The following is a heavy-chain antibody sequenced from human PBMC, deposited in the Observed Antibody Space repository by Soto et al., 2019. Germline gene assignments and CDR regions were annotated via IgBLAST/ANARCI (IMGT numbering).Heavy chain of an antibody. Sequence: QVQLQESGPGLVKPSQTLSLTCTVPGGSISSGGYYWTWIRQHPGKGLEWIGYNYYSGITYYNPSLKSRVTISLDTSNNQFSLKLSSVTAADTAVYYCARGSSIAGLYYGMDVWGQGTTVTVSS. V-gene: IGHV4-31*03. CDR3: ARGSSIAGLYYGMDV. J-gene: IGHJ6*02. CDR1: GGSISSGGYY. D-gene: IGHD6-6*01. CDR2: NYYSGIT.